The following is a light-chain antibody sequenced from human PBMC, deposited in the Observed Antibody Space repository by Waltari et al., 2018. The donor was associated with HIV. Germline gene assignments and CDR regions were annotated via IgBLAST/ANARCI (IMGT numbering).Light chain of an antibody. CDR1: SSNTGSDT. V-gene: IGLV1-44*01. CDR3: AAWDDSLNGWV. J-gene: IGLJ3*02. Sequence: QSVLTQPPSASGNPGQRVTISCSGSSSNTGSDTVNWYQPLPGTAPKLLIYSNIHVPSGVRDRYSGSKSVTSASLAISGLQSDVEAAFYCAAWDDSLNGWVLGGGTKLTVL. CDR2: SNI.